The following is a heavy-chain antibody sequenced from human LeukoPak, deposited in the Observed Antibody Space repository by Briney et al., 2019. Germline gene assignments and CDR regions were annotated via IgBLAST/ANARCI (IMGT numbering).Heavy chain of an antibody. D-gene: IGHD4-11*01. CDR3: ARHGGNYDFDY. V-gene: IGHV4-59*08. CDR1: GGSISTYY. CDR2: TYHRGST. Sequence: PSETLSLTCTVSGGSISTYYWSWIRQPPGKGLEWIGYTYHRGSTNCNPSLKSRVTMSVDTSKNQFSLKLTSVTAADTAVYYRARHGGNYDFDYWGQGTLVTVSS. J-gene: IGHJ4*02.